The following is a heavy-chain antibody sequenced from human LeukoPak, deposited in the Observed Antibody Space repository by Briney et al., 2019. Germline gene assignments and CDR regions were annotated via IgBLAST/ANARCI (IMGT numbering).Heavy chain of an antibody. CDR1: GYTFTGYY. CDR2: VNPNNGGT. CDR3: ARLGRQDTAMA. J-gene: IGHJ5*02. V-gene: IGHV1-2*02. Sequence: APVKVSCKASGYTFTGYYMHWVRQAPGQGLEWMGWVNPNNGGTNYAQKFQGRVTMTRDTSITTAYMELSSLRSDDTAVYYCARLGRQDTAMAWGQGTLVTVSS. D-gene: IGHD5-18*01.